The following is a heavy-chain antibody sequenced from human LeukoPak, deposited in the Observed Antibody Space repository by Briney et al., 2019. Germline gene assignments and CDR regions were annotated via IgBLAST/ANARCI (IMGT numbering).Heavy chain of an antibody. CDR3: ARSPNIAAGTRGNFDY. V-gene: IGHV3-7*01. CDR1: GFTFSSYW. CDR2: IKQDGSEK. D-gene: IGHD6-13*01. J-gene: IGHJ4*02. Sequence: GGSLRLSCAASGFTFSSYWMSWVRQAPGKGLEWVANIKQDGSEKYYVDSVKGRFTISRDNAKNSLYLQMNSLRAEDTAVYYCARSPNIAAGTRGNFDYWGQGTLVTVSS.